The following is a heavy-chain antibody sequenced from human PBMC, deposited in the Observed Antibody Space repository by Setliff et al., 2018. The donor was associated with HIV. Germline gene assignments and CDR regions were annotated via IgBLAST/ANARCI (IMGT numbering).Heavy chain of an antibody. D-gene: IGHD3-10*01. V-gene: IGHV4-34*01. CDR3: AREYYYGSGSSFDP. CDR1: GGSFSGYF. J-gene: IGHJ5*02. CDR2: INHYGGT. Sequence: SETLSLTCAVYGGSFSGYFWNWIRQPPGKGLEWIGAINHYGGTNYNPSLKSRVTMSVDTSKNQFSLRLSSVTAADTAVYYCAREYYYGSGSSFDPWGQGTLVTVSS.